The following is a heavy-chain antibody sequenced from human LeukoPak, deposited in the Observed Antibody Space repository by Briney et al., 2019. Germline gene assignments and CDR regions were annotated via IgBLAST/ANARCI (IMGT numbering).Heavy chain of an antibody. CDR2: IYFTGST. V-gene: IGHV4-39*01. J-gene: IGHJ4*02. CDR3: GRHSSLGSGYYY. Sequence: SETLPLTCTVSGGSIGSTAYYWGWIRQPPGKGLEWVGSIYFTGSTYYNPSLKSRVTISVDTSKNQFSLEMKSVTAADTAVYYCGRHSSLGSGYYYWGQGTLVTVSS. D-gene: IGHD3-22*01. CDR1: GGSIGSTAYY.